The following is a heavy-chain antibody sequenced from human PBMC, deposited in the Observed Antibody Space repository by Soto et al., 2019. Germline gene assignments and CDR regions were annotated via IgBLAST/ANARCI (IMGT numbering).Heavy chain of an antibody. J-gene: IGHJ4*02. Sequence: QVQLVQSGAEVKKPGASVKVSCKASGYTFTSYDINWVRQATGQGLEWMGWMNPNSGNTGYAQKFQGRVTMXXNXSXXTAYMELSSLRSEDTAVYYCARISRDSMIVVVIGYWGQGTLVTVSS. D-gene: IGHD3-22*01. V-gene: IGHV1-8*01. CDR1: GYTFTSYD. CDR2: MNPNSGNT. CDR3: ARISRDSMIVVVIGY.